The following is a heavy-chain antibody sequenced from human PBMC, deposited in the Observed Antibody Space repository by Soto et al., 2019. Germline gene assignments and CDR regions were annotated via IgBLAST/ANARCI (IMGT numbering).Heavy chain of an antibody. CDR1: GFTFSDYY. V-gene: IGHV3-11*06. CDR3: ARSGDNSNRLDY. J-gene: IGHJ4*02. CDR2: SSNSGSFS. D-gene: IGHD1-1*01. Sequence: KPGGSLRRSCEVSGFTFSDYYISWIRQAPGKGLEWISYSSNSGSFSRYADSVKGRFSISRDNTKNLLYLKMNSLRAEDTAVYYCARSGDNSNRLDYWGQGTPVTFCS.